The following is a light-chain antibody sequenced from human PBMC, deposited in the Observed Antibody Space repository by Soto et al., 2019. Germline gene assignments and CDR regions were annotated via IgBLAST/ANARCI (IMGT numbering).Light chain of an antibody. CDR1: QSVSSN. V-gene: IGKV3-15*01. J-gene: IGKJ2*01. CDR2: GAS. Sequence: EIVMTQSPATLSVSPGERATLSCRASQSVSSNLAWYQQKPGQAPRLLIYGASTRATGIPARFSGSGYGTEFPLTISSLQSEEFAVYYCQQYNNWPPYPFGQGTKLGIK. CDR3: QQYNNWPPYP.